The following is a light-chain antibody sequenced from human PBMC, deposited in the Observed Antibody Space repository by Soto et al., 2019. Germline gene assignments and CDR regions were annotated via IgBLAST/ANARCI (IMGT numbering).Light chain of an antibody. V-gene: IGLV1-51*01. J-gene: IGLJ2*01. CDR1: TSNIGSHN. CDR2: DSF. CDR3: GTWDSSLIVV. Sequence: QSVLTQPPSVSAAPGQKVTISCSGSTSNIGSHNVFWYQQVPGGAPKLLIYDSFKQYSGIPDRYSGSKSDTAATLDITGLQTGDEADYYCGTWDSSLIVVFGGGTKVTVL.